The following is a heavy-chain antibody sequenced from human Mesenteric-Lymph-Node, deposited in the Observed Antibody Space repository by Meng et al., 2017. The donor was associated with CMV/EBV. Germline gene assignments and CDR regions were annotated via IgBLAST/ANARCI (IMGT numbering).Heavy chain of an antibody. CDR3: AKYMSPSYYYAMDL. J-gene: IGHJ6*02. CDR2: ISDGGSVT. D-gene: IGHD3-10*02. CDR1: GFTLSIYG. Sequence: GGSLRLSCVASGFTLSIYGRNWVRQATGKGLEWVSFISDGGSVTYYADSVKGQFTISRDNSQNTVLLQMDSLRAEDSAIYYCAKYMSPSYYYAMDLWGQGTTVTVSS. V-gene: IGHV3-23*01.